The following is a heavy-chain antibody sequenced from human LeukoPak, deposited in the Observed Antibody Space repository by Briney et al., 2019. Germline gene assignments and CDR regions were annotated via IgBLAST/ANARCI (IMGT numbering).Heavy chain of an antibody. J-gene: IGHJ4*02. CDR3: AREGASGFDY. CDR1: GYTFTSYY. Sequence: ASVKVSCKASGYTFTSYYMHWVRQAPGQGLEWMGIISPSGGSTSYAQKFQGRVTMTRDTSASTVYMELSSLRSEDTAVYYCAREGASGFDYWGQGTLVTVSS. V-gene: IGHV1-46*03. D-gene: IGHD1-26*01. CDR2: ISPSGGST.